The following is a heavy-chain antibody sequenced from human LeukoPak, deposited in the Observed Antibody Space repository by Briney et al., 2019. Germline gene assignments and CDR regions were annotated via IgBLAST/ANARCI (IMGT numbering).Heavy chain of an antibody. V-gene: IGHV4-4*07. CDR3: ARGTYSSGWYSSPGFDY. D-gene: IGHD6-19*01. Sequence: PSETLSLTCTVSGGSISSYYWSWIRQPAGKGLEWIGRIYTSGSTNYNPSLKSRVTMSVDTSKNQFSLKLSSVTAADTAVYYCARGTYSSGWYSSPGFDYWGQGTLVTVSS. J-gene: IGHJ4*02. CDR2: IYTSGST. CDR1: GGSISSYY.